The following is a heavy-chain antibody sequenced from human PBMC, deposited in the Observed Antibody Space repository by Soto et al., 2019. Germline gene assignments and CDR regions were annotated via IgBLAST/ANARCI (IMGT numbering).Heavy chain of an antibody. CDR2: IDPSDSYT. CDR3: ARLVYFYGSSGYYYYLMDY. Sequence: GESLKISCKGSGYSFTSYWISWVRQMPGKGLEWMGRIDPSDSYTNYSPSFQGHVTISADKSISTAYLQWSSLKASDTAMYYCARLVYFYGSSGYYYYLMDYWGQGALVTVSS. D-gene: IGHD3-22*01. V-gene: IGHV5-10-1*01. J-gene: IGHJ4*02. CDR1: GYSFTSYW.